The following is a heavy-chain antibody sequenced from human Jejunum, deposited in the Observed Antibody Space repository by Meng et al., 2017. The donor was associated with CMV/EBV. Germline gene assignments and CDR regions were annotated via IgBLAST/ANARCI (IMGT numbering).Heavy chain of an antibody. V-gene: IGHV3-48*03. CDR1: GFTFSSYE. D-gene: IGHD3-10*01. Sequence: GFTFSSYEMNWVRQAPGKGLEWVSYISSSGSTIYYADSVKGRFTISRDNAKNSLYLQMNSLRAEDTAVYYCARVVRGSGSYYLGDWGQGTRVTVSS. J-gene: IGHJ4*02. CDR2: ISSSGSTI. CDR3: ARVVRGSGSYYLGD.